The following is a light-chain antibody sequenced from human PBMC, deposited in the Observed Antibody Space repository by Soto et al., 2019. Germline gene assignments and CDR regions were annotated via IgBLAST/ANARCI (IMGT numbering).Light chain of an antibody. CDR2: DVS. CDR1: SSDVGGYNF. CDR3: CSYAGSYTLWV. Sequence: QSALTQPRSVSGSPGQSVAISCTGTSSDVGGYNFVSWYQQHPGKAPKLIIYDVSKRPSGVPDRFSGSKSGNTASLTLSGLQAEDEADYYCCSYAGSYTLWVFGRGTKLTVL. V-gene: IGLV2-11*01. J-gene: IGLJ3*02.